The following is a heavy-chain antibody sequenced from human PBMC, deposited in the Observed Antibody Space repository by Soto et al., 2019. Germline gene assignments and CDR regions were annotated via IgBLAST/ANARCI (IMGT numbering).Heavy chain of an antibody. Sequence: GGSLRLSCAASGFTFSSYAMSWVRQAPGKGLEWVSAISGSGGSTYYADSVKGRFTISRDNSKNTLYLQMNSLRAEDTAVYYCAKDRYYDFWSKNWFDPWGQGTLVTVYS. V-gene: IGHV3-23*01. J-gene: IGHJ5*02. CDR2: ISGSGGST. CDR3: AKDRYYDFWSKNWFDP. D-gene: IGHD3-3*01. CDR1: GFTFSSYA.